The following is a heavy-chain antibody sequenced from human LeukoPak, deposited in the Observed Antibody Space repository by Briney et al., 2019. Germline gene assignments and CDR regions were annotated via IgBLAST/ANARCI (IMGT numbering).Heavy chain of an antibody. D-gene: IGHD3/OR15-3a*01. J-gene: IGHJ4*02. CDR3: GTHAGRTGSDD. Sequence: GGSLRLSCAASGFIFSSYAMSWVRQAPGKGLEWVSTISGSGGSTYYADSVKGRFTISRDNSKNTVYLQMNSLRAADTAVYYCGTHAGRTGSDDWGQGTLVTVSS. CDR2: ISGSGGST. CDR1: GFIFSSYA. V-gene: IGHV3-23*01.